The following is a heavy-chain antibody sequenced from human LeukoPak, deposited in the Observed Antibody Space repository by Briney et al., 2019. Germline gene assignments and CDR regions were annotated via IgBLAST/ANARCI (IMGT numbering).Heavy chain of an antibody. CDR3: ARGPSYGDYEYAFDI. D-gene: IGHD4-17*01. CDR2: INHSGST. CDR1: GGSFSGYY. J-gene: IGHJ3*02. V-gene: IGHV4-34*01. Sequence: SETLSLTCAVYGGSFSGYYWSWIRQPPGKGLEWIGEINHSGSTNYNPSLKSRVTISVDTSKNQFSLKLSSVTAADTAVYYCARGPSYGDYEYAFDIWGQGTMVTVSS.